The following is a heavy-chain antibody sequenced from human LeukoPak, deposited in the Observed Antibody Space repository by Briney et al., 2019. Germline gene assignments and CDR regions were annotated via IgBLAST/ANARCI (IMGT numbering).Heavy chain of an antibody. V-gene: IGHV3-48*01. CDR2: ISSSSSTI. CDR3: ARQIRRPLGSIAARPDY. J-gene: IGHJ4*02. CDR1: GFTFSSYS. D-gene: IGHD6-6*01. Sequence: GGSLRLSCAASGFTFSSYSMNWVRQAPGKGLEWVSYISSSSSTIYYADSVKGRFTISRDNAKNSLYLQMNSLRAEDTAVYYCARQIRRPLGSIAARPDYWGQGTLVTDSS.